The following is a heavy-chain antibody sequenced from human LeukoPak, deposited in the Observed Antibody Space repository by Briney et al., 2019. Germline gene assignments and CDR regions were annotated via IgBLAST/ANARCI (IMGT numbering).Heavy chain of an antibody. D-gene: IGHD3-3*01. CDR2: IYYSGST. J-gene: IGHJ4*02. CDR1: GGSISSSSYY. CDR3: ARGGGFWSGYGY. V-gene: IGHV4-39*07. Sequence: SETLSLTCTVSGGSISSSSYYWGWIRQPPGKGLEWIGSIYYSGSTYYNPSLKSRVTISVDTSKNQFSLQLNSVTPEDTAVYYCARGGGFWSGYGYWGQGTLVTVSS.